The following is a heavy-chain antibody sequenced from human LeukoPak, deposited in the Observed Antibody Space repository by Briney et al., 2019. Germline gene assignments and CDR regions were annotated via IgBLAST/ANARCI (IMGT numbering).Heavy chain of an antibody. Sequence: GGSLRLSCAASGFTFSNYNMNWVRQAPGKGLEWVSSINGGGNTFYADSVKGRFAISRDNAKNSLYLQMNGLRAEDTAVYYCARDPAEADCWGQGTLVTVSS. CDR3: ARDPAEADC. V-gene: IGHV3-21*06. CDR2: INGGGNT. CDR1: GFTFSNYN. J-gene: IGHJ4*02.